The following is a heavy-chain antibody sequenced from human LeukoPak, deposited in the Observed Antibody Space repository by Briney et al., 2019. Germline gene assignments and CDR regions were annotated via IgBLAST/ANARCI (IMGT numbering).Heavy chain of an antibody. Sequence: GGSLRLSCAASRSNFNTSSMNCVRQPAGNGLEWVSSISAGSRHKFYADSVKGRFTISRDNAKNSLFLQMNSLRPEDRAVYYCARDREYTDYLHNWFDPWGQGTLVTVSS. D-gene: IGHD4-11*01. V-gene: IGHV3-21*01. CDR2: ISAGSRHK. J-gene: IGHJ5*02. CDR3: ARDREYTDYLHNWFDP. CDR1: RSNFNTSS.